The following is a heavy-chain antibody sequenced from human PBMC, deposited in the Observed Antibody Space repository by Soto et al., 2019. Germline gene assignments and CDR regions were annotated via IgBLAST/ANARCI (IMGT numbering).Heavy chain of an antibody. Sequence: APEEVSCKASGYTLTRYNMYWVRQAPGQGLEWMGIINPNDNSATYAQKFEGRVTMTSDTSTSTVYMELSSLRSEDTAIYFCARSQTIAAALSMDVWGQGTTVTVSS. D-gene: IGHD6-13*01. CDR1: GYTLTRYN. CDR3: ARSQTIAAALSMDV. J-gene: IGHJ6*02. CDR2: INPNDNSA. V-gene: IGHV1-46*01.